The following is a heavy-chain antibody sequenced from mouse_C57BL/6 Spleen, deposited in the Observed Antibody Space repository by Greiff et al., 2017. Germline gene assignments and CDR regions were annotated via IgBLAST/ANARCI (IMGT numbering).Heavy chain of an antibody. J-gene: IGHJ4*01. Sequence: EVQLQQSVAELVRPGASVKLSCTASGFNIKNTYMHWVKQRPEQGLEWIGRIDPANGNTKYAPKFQGKATITADTSSNTAYLQLSSLTSEDTAIYYCAGGITTVVALYYYARDYWGQGTSVTVSS. D-gene: IGHD1-1*01. CDR1: GFNIKNTY. CDR3: AGGITTVVALYYYARDY. CDR2: IDPANGNT. V-gene: IGHV14-3*01.